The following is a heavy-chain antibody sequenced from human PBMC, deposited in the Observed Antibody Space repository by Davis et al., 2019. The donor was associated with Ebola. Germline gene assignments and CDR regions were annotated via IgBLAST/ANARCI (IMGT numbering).Heavy chain of an antibody. J-gene: IGHJ6*02. CDR3: ARDARLGDWGRYYYGMDV. CDR1: GDSVSSNSAA. Sequence: PSETLSLTCAISGDSVSSNSAAWNWIRQSPSRGLEWLGRTYYRSKWYNDYAVSVKSRITINPDTSKNQFSLQLNSVTPEDTAVYYCARDARLGDWGRYYYGMDVWGQGTTVTVSS. CDR2: TYYRSKWYN. D-gene: IGHD3-16*01. V-gene: IGHV6-1*01.